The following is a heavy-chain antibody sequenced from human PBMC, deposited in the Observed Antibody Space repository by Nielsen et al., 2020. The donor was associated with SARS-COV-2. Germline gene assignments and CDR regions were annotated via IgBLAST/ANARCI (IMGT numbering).Heavy chain of an antibody. V-gene: IGHV1-69*04. Sequence: SVKVSGKATGGTISSYAISWVRQAPGQGLEWMGRIIPILGIANYAQKFQGRVTITADKSTSTAYMELSSLRSEDTAVSYCAVSITMIVVGFDYWGQGTLVTVSS. D-gene: IGHD3-22*01. CDR3: AVSITMIVVGFDY. CDR1: GGTISSYA. CDR2: IIPILGIA. J-gene: IGHJ4*02.